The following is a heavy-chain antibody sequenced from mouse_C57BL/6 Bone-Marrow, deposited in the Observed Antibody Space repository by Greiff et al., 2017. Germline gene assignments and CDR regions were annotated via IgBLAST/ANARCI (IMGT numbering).Heavy chain of an antibody. CDR1: GFTFSSYA. D-gene: IGHD1-1*01. CDR2: ISYGCSYT. J-gene: IGHJ3*01. V-gene: IGHV5-4*03. CDR3: ARAYYYGRIARIAY. Sequence: EVILVESGGGLVKPGGSLTLFCAASGFTFSSYAMSWVRQTPENRLEWVATISYGCSYTYYPDTVKGRFPISRDNAKHHQYLQMSHLKSEDTAIYYCARAYYYGRIARIAYWGQGTVGTVSA.